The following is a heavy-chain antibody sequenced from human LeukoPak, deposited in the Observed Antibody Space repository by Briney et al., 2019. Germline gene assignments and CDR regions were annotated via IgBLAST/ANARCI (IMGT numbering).Heavy chain of an antibody. CDR2: MHTSGAT. V-gene: IGHV4-4*07. D-gene: IGHD1-1*01. CDR1: GGSISSYY. J-gene: IGHJ5*02. Sequence: SETLSLTCTVSGGSISSYYWSWIRQPAGKGLEWIGRMHTSGATDYNPSLKSRVTMSLDTSKNQFSLKLSSVTAADPAVYYCARDRANNWSQHWFDPWGQGTLVTVSS. CDR3: ARDRANNWSQHWFDP.